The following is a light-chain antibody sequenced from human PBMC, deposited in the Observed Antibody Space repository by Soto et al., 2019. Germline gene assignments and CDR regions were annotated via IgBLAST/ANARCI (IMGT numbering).Light chain of an antibody. CDR2: GAS. Sequence: EIVLTQSPATLSLSPGARATLSCGASQSVTGNYLAWFQQRPGQAPRLLINGASTRASGIPDRFSGSGSGTDFTLIISRLEPEDFAVYYCQQYGSTPRTFGGGTNVEIK. CDR1: QSVTGNY. J-gene: IGKJ4*01. CDR3: QQYGSTPRT. V-gene: IGKV3-20*01.